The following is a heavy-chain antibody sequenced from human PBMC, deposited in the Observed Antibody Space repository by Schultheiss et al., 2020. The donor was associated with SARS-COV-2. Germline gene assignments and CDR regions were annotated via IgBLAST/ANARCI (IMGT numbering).Heavy chain of an antibody. J-gene: IGHJ6*02. CDR3: ARDMVVPAAMPKIRYYYYGMDV. D-gene: IGHD2-2*01. Sequence: SVKVSCKASGGTFSSYAISWVRQAPGQGLEWMGGIIPIFGTANYAQKFQGRVTITADTSTSTVYMELSSLRSEDTAVYYCARDMVVPAAMPKIRYYYYGMDVWGQGTTVTVSS. V-gene: IGHV1-69*06. CDR2: IIPIFGTA. CDR1: GGTFSSYA.